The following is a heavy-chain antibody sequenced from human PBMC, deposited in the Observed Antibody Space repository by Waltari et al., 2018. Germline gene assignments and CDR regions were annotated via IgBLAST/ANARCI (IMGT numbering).Heavy chain of an antibody. V-gene: IGHV3-74*01. Sequence: EVQLVESGGGLVQPGGSLRLSCAASGFTFSSSWIHWVRQAPGKGLGLVSRIKSDGMGVNYADAVKGRFTISRDNAKNTVYLQMNSLRAEDTAVYYCARANPADFDYWGQGVLVTVSS. CDR3: ARANPADFDY. CDR2: IKSDGMGV. CDR1: GFTFSSSW. J-gene: IGHJ4*02.